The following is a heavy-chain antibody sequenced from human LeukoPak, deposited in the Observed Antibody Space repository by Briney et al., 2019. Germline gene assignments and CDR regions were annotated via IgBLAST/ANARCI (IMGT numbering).Heavy chain of an antibody. CDR3: ARRSTGGFDP. V-gene: IGHV4-39*07. CDR1: GGSISSSSYY. D-gene: IGHD2-8*02. CDR2: IYYSGST. J-gene: IGHJ5*02. Sequence: SETLSLTCTVSGGSISSSSYYWGWIRQPPGTGLEWIGSIYYSGSTYYNPSLKSRVTISVDKSKNQFSLKLSSVTAADTAVYYCARRSTGGFDPWGQGTLVTVSS.